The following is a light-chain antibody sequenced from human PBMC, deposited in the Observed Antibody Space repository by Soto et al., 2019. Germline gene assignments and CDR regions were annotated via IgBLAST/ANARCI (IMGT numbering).Light chain of an antibody. CDR3: SSYVGNNNLL. V-gene: IGLV2-14*01. J-gene: IGLJ3*02. Sequence: QSALTQPASVSGSPGQSITISCTGTSSDVGGYNYVSWYQQHPGKAPKLMIYEVSNRPSGVSNRFSGSKSGNTASLTISGLQAEDEADYFCSSYVGNNNLLFGGGTKLTVL. CDR2: EVS. CDR1: SSDVGGYNY.